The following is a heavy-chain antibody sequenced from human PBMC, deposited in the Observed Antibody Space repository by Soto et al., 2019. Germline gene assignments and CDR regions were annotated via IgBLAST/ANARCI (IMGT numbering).Heavy chain of an antibody. V-gene: IGHV3-7*01. Sequence: EVQLVESGGGLVQPGGSLRLSCAASGFTFSNYWMNWVRQAPGKGLEWVANINEDGSENYFVDSAKGRFTIARDNAKNSLYLQMGSRRDNDPAVYYCTRDLFDYWGQGALVTVSS. J-gene: IGHJ4*02. CDR1: GFTFSNYW. CDR2: INEDGSEN. CDR3: TRDLFDY.